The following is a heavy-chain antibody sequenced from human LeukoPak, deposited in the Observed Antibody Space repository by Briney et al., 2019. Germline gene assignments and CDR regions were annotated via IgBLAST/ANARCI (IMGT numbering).Heavy chain of an antibody. CDR3: ARGPSITMVRGGQWYYYMDV. CDR1: GYTFTSYY. CDR2: INPSGGST. D-gene: IGHD3-10*01. V-gene: IGHV1-46*01. Sequence: ASVKVSCKASGYTFTSYYIHWVRQAPGQGLEWMGLINPSGGSTNYAQKFQGRVTMTRDTSTSTVYMELSSLRSEDTAVYHCARGPSITMVRGGQWYYYMDVWGKGTTVTISS. J-gene: IGHJ6*03.